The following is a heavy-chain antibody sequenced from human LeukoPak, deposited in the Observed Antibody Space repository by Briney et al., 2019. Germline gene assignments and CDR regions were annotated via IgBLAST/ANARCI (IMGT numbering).Heavy chain of an antibody. CDR2: IYSSGST. CDR3: ARGSLTDAFDI. V-gene: IGHV4-4*07. Sequence: PSETLSLTCTVSGTSVSGYYWSWIRQPAGKGLEWLGRIYSSGSTHYNPSLKSRVTLSLDTSKNQFSLRLRSVTAADTAVYYCARGSLTDAFDIWGQGTMVTVPS. J-gene: IGHJ3*02. CDR1: GTSVSGYY.